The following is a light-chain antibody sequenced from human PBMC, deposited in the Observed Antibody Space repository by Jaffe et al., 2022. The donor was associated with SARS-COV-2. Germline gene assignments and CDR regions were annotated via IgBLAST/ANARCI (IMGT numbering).Light chain of an antibody. V-gene: IGKV3-15*01. Sequence: EIVMTQSPATLSVSPGERATLSCRASQSVGSKLAWYQQKPGQAPRLLIYDVSTRATGIPARFSGSGSGTEFTLTISSLQSEDFAVYYCQQYENWPPWTFGQGTKVEIK. CDR3: QQYENWPPWT. CDR2: DVS. J-gene: IGKJ1*01. CDR1: QSVGSK.